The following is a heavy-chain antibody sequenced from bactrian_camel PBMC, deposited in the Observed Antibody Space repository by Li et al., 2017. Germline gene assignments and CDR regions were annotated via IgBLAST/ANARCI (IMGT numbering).Heavy chain of an antibody. CDR2: INSGGGTT. J-gene: IGHJ4*01. CDR1: GFTFDIYG. V-gene: IGHV3S36*01. D-gene: IGHD4*01. Sequence: DVQLVESGGGLVQPGRSLRLSCTASGFTFDIYGMSWVRQAPGKGLEWVSTINSGGGTTYYADSVKGRFTISRDNAKNTVYLQMNNLTAEDTAIYYCAKDEGWTLDYAETQGTQVTVS.